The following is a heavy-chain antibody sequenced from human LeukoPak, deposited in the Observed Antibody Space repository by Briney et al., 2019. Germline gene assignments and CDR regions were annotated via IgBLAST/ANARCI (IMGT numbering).Heavy chain of an antibody. J-gene: IGHJ4*02. CDR2: IYYSGST. CDR3: ARHGGYCSGGSCYSVDY. V-gene: IGHV4-39*01. CDR1: GGSISSSSYY. D-gene: IGHD2-15*01. Sequence: RSETLSLTCTVSGGSISSSSYYWGWIRQPPGKGLDWIGSIYYSGSTYYNPSLKSRVTTSVDTSRNQFSLKLSSVTAADTAVYYGARHGGYCSGGSCYSVDYWGQGTLVTVSS.